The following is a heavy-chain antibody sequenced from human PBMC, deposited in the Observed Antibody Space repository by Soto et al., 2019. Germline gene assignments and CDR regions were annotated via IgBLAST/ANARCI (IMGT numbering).Heavy chain of an antibody. CDR3: AKLEGAIDI. Sequence: EVALVESGGGLVQPGRSLRLSCVASGITFNDYAMHWVRQAPGKGLEWVSGISWNSGNIGYGNSVKGRFTISRDNAKSSLYLQMNSLRAEDTALYYCAKLEGAIDIWGQGTMVTVSS. CDR1: GITFNDYA. CDR2: ISWNSGNI. J-gene: IGHJ3*02. V-gene: IGHV3-9*01.